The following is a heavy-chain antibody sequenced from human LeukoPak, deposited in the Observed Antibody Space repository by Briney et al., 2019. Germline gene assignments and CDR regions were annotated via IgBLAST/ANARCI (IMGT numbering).Heavy chain of an antibody. Sequence: GSSVNVSCKASGYTFTSYDINWVRQAPGQGLDWMGGIIPIFCTANYAQNFQGRVTITADESTSTDYMELSSLRSEDTAVYYCATHYDFWSGYFQYYYYYMDVWGKGTTVTVSS. CDR2: IIPIFCTA. CDR3: ATHYDFWSGYFQYYYYYMDV. CDR1: GYTFTSYD. J-gene: IGHJ6*03. D-gene: IGHD3-3*01. V-gene: IGHV1-69*13.